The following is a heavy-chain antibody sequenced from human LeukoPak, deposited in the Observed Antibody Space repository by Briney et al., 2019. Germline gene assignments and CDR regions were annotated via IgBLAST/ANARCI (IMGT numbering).Heavy chain of an antibody. CDR2: IFNNGTT. V-gene: IGHV4-59*01. D-gene: IGHD1-26*01. CDR1: GGSFSFFY. J-gene: IGHJ5*02. CDR3: AREPAGAVGALGWFDP. Sequence: DPSETLSLTCTVSGGSFSFFYWSWVRQPPGKGLEWIGFIFNNGTTNYNPSLKRRLTMSVDTSKNQFSLKLSSVTAADTAVYYCAREPAGAVGALGWFDPWGQGTLVTVSS.